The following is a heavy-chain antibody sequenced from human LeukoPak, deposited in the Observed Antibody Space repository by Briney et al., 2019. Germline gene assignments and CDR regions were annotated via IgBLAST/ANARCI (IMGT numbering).Heavy chain of an antibody. CDR3: ARPDCYDSSGDPGFDP. J-gene: IGHJ5*02. CDR1: GYTFTSYD. D-gene: IGHD3-22*01. V-gene: IGHV1-8*01. CDR2: MNPNSGNT. Sequence: ASVKVSCKASGYTFTSYDINWVRQATGQGLEWMGWMNPNSGNTGYAQKFQGRVTMTRNTSISTAYMELSSLRSEDTAVYYCARPDCYDSSGDPGFDPWGQGTLVTVSS.